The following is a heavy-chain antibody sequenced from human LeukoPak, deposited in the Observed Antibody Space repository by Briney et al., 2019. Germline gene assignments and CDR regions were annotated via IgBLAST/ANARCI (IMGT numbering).Heavy chain of an antibody. D-gene: IGHD2-2*01. Sequence: SETLSLTCTVSGGSISSYYWSWIRQPPGKGLEWIGYIYYSGSINYNPSLKSRVTISVDTSKNQFSLKLSSVTAADTAVYYCARDRRLNCSSTSCYAFDIWGQGTMVTVSS. CDR2: IYYSGSI. CDR1: GGSISSYY. CDR3: ARDRRLNCSSTSCYAFDI. V-gene: IGHV4-59*01. J-gene: IGHJ3*02.